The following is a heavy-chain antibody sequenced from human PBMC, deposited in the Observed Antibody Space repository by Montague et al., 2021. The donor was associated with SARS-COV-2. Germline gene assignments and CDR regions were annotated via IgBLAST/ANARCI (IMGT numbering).Heavy chain of an antibody. CDR3: ARGESYSTSWYYFFDY. D-gene: IGHD6-13*01. Sequence: SETLSLTCTVSGGSVSSYYWSWIRQHPGKGLEWIGYIYYSGSTNYNPSLKSRVTISVDTSKNQVSLKLSSVTAADTAVYYCARGESYSTSWYYFFDYWGQGTLVTVSS. V-gene: IGHV4-59*02. CDR2: IYYSGST. J-gene: IGHJ4*02. CDR1: GGSVSSYY.